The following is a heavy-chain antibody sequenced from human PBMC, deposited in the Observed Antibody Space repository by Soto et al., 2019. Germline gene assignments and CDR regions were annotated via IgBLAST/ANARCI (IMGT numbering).Heavy chain of an antibody. J-gene: IGHJ4*02. Sequence: SETLSLTCTVSGGSISNYYCNWIRQPAGKGLEWIGRIDTSGSTNYNPSLKSRVTMSVDTSKQGFSLKLGSVTAADTALYYCARGGQDFWSGPFDYWGRGTLVTVSS. CDR3: ARGGQDFWSGPFDY. CDR1: GGSISNYY. CDR2: IDTSGST. D-gene: IGHD3-3*01. V-gene: IGHV4-4*07.